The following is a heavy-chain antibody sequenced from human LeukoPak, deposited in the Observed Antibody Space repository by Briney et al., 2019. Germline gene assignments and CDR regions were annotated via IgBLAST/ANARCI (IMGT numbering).Heavy chain of an antibody. Sequence: GESLKISCKGSGYSFTSYWIGWVRQMPGKGLEWMGIIYPGDSDTRYSPSFQGQVTISADKSISTAYLQWSSLKASDTAMYYCARREDDSVGYPQYYYYWGQGTLVTVSS. V-gene: IGHV5-51*01. D-gene: IGHD3-22*01. J-gene: IGHJ4*02. CDR2: IYPGDSDT. CDR3: ARREDDSVGYPQYYYY. CDR1: GYSFTSYW.